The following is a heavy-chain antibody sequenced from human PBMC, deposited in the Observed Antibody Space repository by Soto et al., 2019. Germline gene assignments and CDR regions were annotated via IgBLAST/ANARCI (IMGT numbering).Heavy chain of an antibody. D-gene: IGHD1-26*01. J-gene: IGHJ4*02. CDR3: AREDGVVGSSSAFDH. Sequence: GGALRVSCVFSGFTFITYTMNWVRQAPGKGLGWVSSINGRSNYVYYADSVKGRFTISRDNAKNSLYLQMNRLRAEDTAIYYCAREDGVVGSSSAFDHWGLGTLVTVSS. V-gene: IGHV3-21*01. CDR2: INGRSNYV. CDR1: GFTFITYT.